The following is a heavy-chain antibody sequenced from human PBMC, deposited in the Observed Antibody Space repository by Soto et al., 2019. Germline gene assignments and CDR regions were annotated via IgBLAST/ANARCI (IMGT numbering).Heavy chain of an antibody. Sequence: ASVKVSCKSSGDTFTHYYIHCVRQAPGQGLEWMGMINPSGGSTDYAQKFQGRVTMTTDTSTTTVYMELSSLRSDDTAVYYCARPPFPGCINGVCYPCDHWGQGTLVTVSS. CDR1: GDTFTHYY. CDR3: ARPPFPGCINGVCYPCDH. CDR2: INPSGGST. D-gene: IGHD2-8*01. V-gene: IGHV1-46*01. J-gene: IGHJ4*02.